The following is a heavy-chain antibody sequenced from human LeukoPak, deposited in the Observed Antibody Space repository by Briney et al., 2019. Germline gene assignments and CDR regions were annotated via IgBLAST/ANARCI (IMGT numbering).Heavy chain of an antibody. D-gene: IGHD6-13*01. J-gene: IGHJ4*02. V-gene: IGHV1-2*02. CDR1: GYIFSDYY. CDR3: ARGEQYYSSSWYPQPGY. Sequence: GASVKFSCKASGYIFSDYYMHWVRQAPGQGLEWLGWINPKSGAADYAQQFRGRVTMTRDTSISTAYMELSRLRSDDTAVYYCARGEQYYSSSWYPQPGYWGQGTLVTVSS. CDR2: INPKSGAA.